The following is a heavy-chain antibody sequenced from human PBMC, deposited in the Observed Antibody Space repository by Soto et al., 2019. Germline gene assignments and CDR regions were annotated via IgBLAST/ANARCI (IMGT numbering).Heavy chain of an antibody. V-gene: IGHV3-7*05. CDR1: GFTFSSYW. Sequence: GGSLRLSCAASGFTFSSYWMSWVRQAPGKGLEWVANIKQDGSEKYYVDSVKGRFTISRDNAKNSLYLQMNSLRAEDTAVYYCASYLDYSNAGYGMDVWGQGTTVTVSS. D-gene: IGHD4-4*01. CDR3: ASYLDYSNAGYGMDV. CDR2: IKQDGSEK. J-gene: IGHJ6*02.